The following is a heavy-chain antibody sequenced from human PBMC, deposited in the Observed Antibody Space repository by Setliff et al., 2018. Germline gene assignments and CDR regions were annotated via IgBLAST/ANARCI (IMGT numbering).Heavy chain of an antibody. Sequence: ASVKVSCKASGYTFTSYSMHWVRQAPGQSLEWMGWINAGNGNTKYSQNFQGRVTVTRDTSASTAYMELSSLKSEDTAVYYCARRWAFGASDIWGQGTMVTVSS. CDR2: INAGNGNT. J-gene: IGHJ3*02. D-gene: IGHD3-3*01. V-gene: IGHV1-3*01. CDR1: GYTFTSYS. CDR3: ARRWAFGASDI.